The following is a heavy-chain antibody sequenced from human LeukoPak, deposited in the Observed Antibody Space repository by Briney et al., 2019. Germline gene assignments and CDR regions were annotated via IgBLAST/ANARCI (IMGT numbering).Heavy chain of an antibody. V-gene: IGHV3-7*01. D-gene: IGHD6-19*01. CDR3: ARDGSGGWHGAVDY. J-gene: IGHJ4*02. CDR1: GFTFSSYW. Sequence: GSLRLSCAASGFTFSSYWMSWVRQAPGKGLEWVANIKQDGSEKYYVDSVKGRFTISRDNAKNSLYLQMNSLRAEDTAVYYCARDGSGGWHGAVDYWGQGTLVTVSS. CDR2: IKQDGSEK.